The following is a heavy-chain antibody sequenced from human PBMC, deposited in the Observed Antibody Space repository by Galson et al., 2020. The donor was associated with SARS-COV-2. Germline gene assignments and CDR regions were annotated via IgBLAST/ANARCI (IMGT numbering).Heavy chain of an antibody. Sequence: GGSLRLSCAATGFSFSTYAMTWVRQAPGKGLEWVSLLNSVGTSFYADSLEGRFTISRDNSKNTLFLQMNSLRAEDSAIYYCAKTGDYYGSGTYYSYFYYMDVWGKGTTVTISS. V-gene: IGHV3-23*01. J-gene: IGHJ6*03. D-gene: IGHD3-10*01. CDR3: AKTGDYYGSGTYYSYFYYMDV. CDR1: GFSFSTYA. CDR2: LNSVGTS.